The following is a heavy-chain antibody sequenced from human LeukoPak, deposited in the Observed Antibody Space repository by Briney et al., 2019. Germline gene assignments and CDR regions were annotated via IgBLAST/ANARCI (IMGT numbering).Heavy chain of an antibody. CDR2: IKNKANSYTT. D-gene: IGHD4-23*01. Sequence: PGGSLRLSCAASGFTFSNYYMDWVRRAPGKGLDWVGRIKNKANSYTTQYAASVKGRFTISRDDSQNSLYLQMDSLKTEDTAVYYCAILYGGEAYNWFDPWGQGTLVTVSS. CDR1: GFTFSNYY. V-gene: IGHV3-72*01. CDR3: AILYGGEAYNWFDP. J-gene: IGHJ5*02.